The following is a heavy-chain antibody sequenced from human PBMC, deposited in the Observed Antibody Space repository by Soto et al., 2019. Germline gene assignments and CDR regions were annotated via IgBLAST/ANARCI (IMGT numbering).Heavy chain of an antibody. CDR3: AREYSRREDYYYCGMDV. CDR2: IYYSGST. CDR1: GGSISSGDYY. J-gene: IGHJ6*02. V-gene: IGHV4-30-4*01. D-gene: IGHD6-13*01. Sequence: SETLSLTCTVSGGSISSGDYYWSWIRQPPGKGLEWIGYIYYSGSTYYNPSLKSRVTISVDTSKNQFSLKLSSVTAADTAVYYCAREYSRREDYYYCGMDVWGQGTKVTV.